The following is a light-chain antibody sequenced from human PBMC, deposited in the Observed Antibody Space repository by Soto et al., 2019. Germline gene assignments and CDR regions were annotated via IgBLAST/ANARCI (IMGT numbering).Light chain of an antibody. CDR2: GAP. CDR1: QSVATN. V-gene: IGKV3D-15*01. CDR3: QQYKNWPQT. Sequence: EAVLTQSPATLSVSPGERATLSCRASQSVATNLAWYQQRPGQAPRLLIYGAPKRALGLPARFRGSGSGTEFNLPVPSLQAENFAGYCWQQYKNWPQTFGQGTKVEIK. J-gene: IGKJ1*01.